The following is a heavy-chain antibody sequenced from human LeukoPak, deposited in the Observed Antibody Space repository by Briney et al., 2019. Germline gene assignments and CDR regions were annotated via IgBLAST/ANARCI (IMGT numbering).Heavy chain of an antibody. V-gene: IGHV3-30*04. J-gene: IGHJ6*02. CDR2: ISYDGSNK. CDR3: ARDGNYYYGMDV. D-gene: IGHD1-26*01. CDR1: GFTFSSYA. Sequence: GRSLRLSCAASGFTFSSYAMHWVRQAPGKGLEWVAVISYDGSNKYYADSVKGRFTISRDNSKNTLYLQMNSLRAEDTAVYYCARDGNYYYGMDVWGQGTTVTVSS.